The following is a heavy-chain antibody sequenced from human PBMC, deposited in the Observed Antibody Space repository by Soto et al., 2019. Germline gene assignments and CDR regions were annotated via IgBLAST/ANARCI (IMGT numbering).Heavy chain of an antibody. CDR2: IYYGGST. Sequence: SETLSLTCTVSGGSISSYYWSWIRQPPGKGLEWIGYIYYGGSTNYNPSLKSRVTISVDTSKNQFSLKLSSVTAADTAVYYCARLLIVATNKSYYYYYYYMDVWGKGTTVTVSS. V-gene: IGHV4-59*08. D-gene: IGHD5-12*01. CDR3: ARLLIVATNKSYYYYYYYMDV. CDR1: GGSISSYY. J-gene: IGHJ6*03.